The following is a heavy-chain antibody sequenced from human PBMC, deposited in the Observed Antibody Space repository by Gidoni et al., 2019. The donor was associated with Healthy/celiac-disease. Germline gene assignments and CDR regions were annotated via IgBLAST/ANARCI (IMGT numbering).Heavy chain of an antibody. D-gene: IGHD2-15*01. CDR2: IYYSSST. CDR3: ARWGDIVVGVPFDY. Sequence: QVQLQESDPGLSKTSQTMSSTCTVSGGSISSGGYYWSWIRQHPGKGLEWIGYIYYSSSTYYNPSLKRRVTISVDTSKNQFALKLSTRTAADAAVYYCARWGDIVVGVPFDYWGQGTLVTVSS. CDR1: GGSISSGGYY. J-gene: IGHJ4*02. V-gene: IGHV4-31*03.